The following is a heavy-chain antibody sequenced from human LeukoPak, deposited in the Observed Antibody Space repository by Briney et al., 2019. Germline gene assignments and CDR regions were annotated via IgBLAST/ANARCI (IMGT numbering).Heavy chain of an antibody. CDR3: ASARYCSGGSCWPFDY. D-gene: IGHD2-15*01. CDR1: GYTFTSYG. V-gene: IGHV1-18*01. Sequence: ASVKVSCKASGYTFTSYGIIWVRQAPGQGLEWMGWISAYNGNTNYAQKLQGRVTMTTDTSTSTAYMELRSLRSDDTAVYYCASARYCSGGSCWPFDYWGQGTLVTVSS. J-gene: IGHJ4*02. CDR2: ISAYNGNT.